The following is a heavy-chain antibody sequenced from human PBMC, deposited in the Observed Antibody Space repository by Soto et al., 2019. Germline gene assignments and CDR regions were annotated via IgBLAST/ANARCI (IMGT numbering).Heavy chain of an antibody. Sequence: EVQLVESGGGLVQPGGSLRLSCAASGFTFSSYSMNWVRQAPGKGLEWVSYISSSSSTIYYADSVKGRFTISRDNAKNSLYLQMNSLRAEDTAVYYCARVARRYYGSGITHWGQGTLVTVSS. CDR2: ISSSSSTI. CDR3: ARVARRYYGSGITH. D-gene: IGHD3-10*01. CDR1: GFTFSSYS. V-gene: IGHV3-48*01. J-gene: IGHJ1*01.